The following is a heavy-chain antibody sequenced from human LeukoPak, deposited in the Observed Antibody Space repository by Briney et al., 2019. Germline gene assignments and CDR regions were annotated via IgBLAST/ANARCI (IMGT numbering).Heavy chain of an antibody. CDR3: AKEPFLRYFDWLFPSSYFDY. D-gene: IGHD3-9*01. CDR1: GFTFSSYA. CDR2: ISGGGGST. V-gene: IGHV3-23*01. J-gene: IGHJ4*02. Sequence: GGSLRLSCAASGFTFSSYAMSWVRQAPGKGLEWVSAISGGGGSTYYADSVKGRFTISRDNPKNTLYLQMNSLRAEDTAVYYCAKEPFLRYFDWLFPSSYFDYWGQGTLVTVSS.